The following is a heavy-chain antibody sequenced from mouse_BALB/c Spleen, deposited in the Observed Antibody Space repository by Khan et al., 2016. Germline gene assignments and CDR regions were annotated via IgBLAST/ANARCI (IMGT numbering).Heavy chain of an antibody. CDR2: INPGSNYT. D-gene: IGHD2-10*02. CDR1: GYTFTRFW. CDR3: ERWGYGNYLYQAMDY. Sequence: QIQLVQSGAELAKPGASVKMSCKASGYTFTRFWMHWVKQRPGQGLEWIGYINPGSNYTDYNQNFKDKATLTADKSSSTAYMLLSSLTSEDSAVYFCERWGYGNYLYQAMDYWGQGISVTVSA. J-gene: IGHJ4*01. V-gene: IGHV1-7*01.